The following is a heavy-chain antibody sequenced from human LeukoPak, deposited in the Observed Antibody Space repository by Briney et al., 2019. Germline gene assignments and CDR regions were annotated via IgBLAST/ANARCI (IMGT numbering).Heavy chain of an antibody. CDR2: INPGGGST. CDR3: ARESIAVAGTHHNYYYYGMDV. D-gene: IGHD6-19*01. Sequence: ASVKVSCKASGYTFTSYYMHWVRQAPGQGLEWMGIINPGGGSTSYAQKFQGRVTMTRDTSTSTVYMELSSLRSEDTAVYYCARESIAVAGTHHNYYYYGMDVWGQGTTVTVSS. V-gene: IGHV1-46*01. CDR1: GYTFTSYY. J-gene: IGHJ6*02.